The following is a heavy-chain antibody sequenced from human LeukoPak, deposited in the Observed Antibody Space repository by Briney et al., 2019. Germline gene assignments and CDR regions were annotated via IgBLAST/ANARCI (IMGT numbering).Heavy chain of an antibody. CDR3: ARDVYYYGSSGYLSFDY. V-gene: IGHV4-4*07. D-gene: IGHD3-22*01. CDR1: GCSISSYY. CDR2: IHTSGST. J-gene: IGHJ4*02. Sequence: SETLSLTCTVSGCSISSYYWSWIRQPAGKGLEWIGRIHTSGSTNHSPSLKSRVTMSVDTSKNQFSLKLSSVTAADTAFYYCARDVYYYGSSGYLSFDYWGQGALVTVSS.